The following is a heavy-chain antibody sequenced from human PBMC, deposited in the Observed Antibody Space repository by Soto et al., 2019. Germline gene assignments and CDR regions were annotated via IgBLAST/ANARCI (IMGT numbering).Heavy chain of an antibody. Sequence: PSETLSLTCVVYCGSFSGYFWSWIRQPPGKGLEWIGEINHSGSTNYNPSLKSRVTISIDTSKNQFSLKLSSVTAADTAVYYCARGGIAARILDYWGQGTLVTVSS. J-gene: IGHJ4*02. CDR3: ARGGIAARILDY. D-gene: IGHD6-6*01. CDR1: CGSFSGYF. CDR2: INHSGST. V-gene: IGHV4-34*01.